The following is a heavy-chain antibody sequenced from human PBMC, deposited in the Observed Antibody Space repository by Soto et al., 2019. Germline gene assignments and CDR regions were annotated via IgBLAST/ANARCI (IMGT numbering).Heavy chain of an antibody. V-gene: IGHV3-7*01. Sequence: GGSLRLSCAASGFTFSSYYLCWVRQAQGKGLEWVANVNEDGGEKYYVDSVKGRFTVSRDNAENSLYLQMNSLRAEDTAVYYCAKWGGAGSDNWDQETLVTVSS. CDR2: VNEDGGEK. CDR1: GFTFSSYY. CDR3: AKWGGAGSDN. D-gene: IGHD1-26*01. J-gene: IGHJ4*02.